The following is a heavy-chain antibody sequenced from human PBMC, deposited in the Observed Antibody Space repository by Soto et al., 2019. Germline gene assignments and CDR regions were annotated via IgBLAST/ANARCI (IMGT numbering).Heavy chain of an antibody. CDR1: GFTFSSYN. CDR3: VSPRDSGGTSNGFNY. D-gene: IGHD4-17*01. CDR2: IGTSSGAI. V-gene: IGHV3-48*01. Sequence: GGSLRLSCAASGFTFSSYNMNWFRQAPGKGPEWVSYIGTSSGAISYADSVKGRFTISRDNAKNSLYMQMSSLIAEDTAVYYCVSPRDSGGTSNGFNYWGQGT. J-gene: IGHJ4*02.